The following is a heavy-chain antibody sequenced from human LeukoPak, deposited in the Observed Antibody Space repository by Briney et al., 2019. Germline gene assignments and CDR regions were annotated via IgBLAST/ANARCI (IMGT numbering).Heavy chain of an antibody. CDR1: GDSISGTNW. V-gene: IGHV4-4*02. CDR2: MYHTGSS. J-gene: IGHJ5*02. CDR3: SRLYGDYGWFDP. Sequence: SETLSLTCAVSGDSISGTNWWSWVRQSPGKGLEWIGEMYHTGSSDYNPSLKSRVTISVDKSKNQFSLRLSSVTAADTAVYYCSRLYGDYGWFDPWGQGTLVTVSS. D-gene: IGHD4-17*01.